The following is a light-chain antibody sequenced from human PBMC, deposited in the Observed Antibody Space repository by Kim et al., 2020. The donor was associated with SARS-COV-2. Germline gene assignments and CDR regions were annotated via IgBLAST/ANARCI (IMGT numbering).Light chain of an antibody. J-gene: IGKJ3*01. V-gene: IGKV1-33*01. CDR2: DAS. Sequence: ASVRDRVTITCQASQGINKCLHWYQQTPGKAPKLLIYDASNLEAGVPSRFSGSGSGTDFTLTISSLQPEDIATYYCQQCDDLPFTFGPGTKVDIK. CDR3: QQCDDLPFT. CDR1: QGINKC.